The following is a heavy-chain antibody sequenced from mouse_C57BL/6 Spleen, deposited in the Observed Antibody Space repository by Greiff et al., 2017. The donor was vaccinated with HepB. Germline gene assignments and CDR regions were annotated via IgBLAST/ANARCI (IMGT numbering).Heavy chain of an antibody. V-gene: IGHV1-50*01. D-gene: IGHD2-4*01. CDR2: IDPSDSYT. CDR3: ARSIYYDYDGFDY. CDR1: GYTFTSYW. Sequence: QVQLQQPGAELVKPGASVKLSCKASGYTFTSYWMQWVKQRPGQGLEWIGEIDPSDSYTNYNQKFKGKATLTVDTSSSTAYMQLSSLTSEDSAVYYCARSIYYDYDGFDYWGQGTTLTVSS. J-gene: IGHJ2*01.